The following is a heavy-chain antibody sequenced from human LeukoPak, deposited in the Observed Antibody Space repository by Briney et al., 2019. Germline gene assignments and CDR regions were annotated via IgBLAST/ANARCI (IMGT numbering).Heavy chain of an antibody. CDR1: GYTFTSYG. CDR3: ARASHYSSSWYPFDY. D-gene: IGHD6-13*01. V-gene: IGHV1-18*01. Sequence: ASVKVSCKASGYTFTSYGISWVRQAPGQGLEWMGWISAYNGNTNYAQKFQGRVTITADKSTSTAYMELSSLRSEDTAVYYCARASHYSSSWYPFDYWGQGTLVTVSS. CDR2: ISAYNGNT. J-gene: IGHJ4*02.